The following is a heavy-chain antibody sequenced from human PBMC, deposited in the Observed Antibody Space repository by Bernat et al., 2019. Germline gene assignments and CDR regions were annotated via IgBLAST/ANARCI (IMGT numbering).Heavy chain of an antibody. J-gene: IGHJ6*02. CDR2: ISSNGGST. D-gene: IGHD3-9*01. CDR3: AEEELGYFDWLDYYYGMDV. V-gene: IGHV3-64*01. Sequence: EVQLVESGGGLVQPGGSLRLSCAASGFTFSSYAMHWVRQAPGKGLEYVSAISSNGGSTYYANSVKGRFTISRDNSKNTLYLQMSSLRAEDMAVYYCAEEELGYFDWLDYYYGMDVWGQGTTVTVSS. CDR1: GFTFSSYA.